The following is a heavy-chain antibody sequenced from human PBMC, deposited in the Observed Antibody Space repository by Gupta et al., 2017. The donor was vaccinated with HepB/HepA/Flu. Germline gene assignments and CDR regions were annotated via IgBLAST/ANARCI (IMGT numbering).Heavy chain of an antibody. Sequence: QVQLVQSGAEVKKPGASVKVSCKASGYTFTGYYMHWVRQAPGQGLEWMGWISPNSGDTNYAQKFQGRVTMTRDTSISTAYMELSRLRSDDTAFYFCARIRDSSGWYAPFDYWGQGTVVTGSS. J-gene: IGHJ4*02. V-gene: IGHV1-2*02. CDR2: ISPNSGDT. CDR3: ARIRDSSGWYAPFDY. CDR1: GYTFTGYY. D-gene: IGHD6-19*01.